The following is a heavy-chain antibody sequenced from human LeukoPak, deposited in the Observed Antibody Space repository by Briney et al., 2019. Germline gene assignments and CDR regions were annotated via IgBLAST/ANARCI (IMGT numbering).Heavy chain of an antibody. Sequence: PSETLSLTCTVSGDSISSYYWSWIRQPAGKGLEWIGRISTSGDTNYNPSLKSRVTISVDTSKNQFSLKLSSVTAADTAVYYCARGGVVTADLDYWGQGTLVTVSS. CDR1: GDSISSYY. CDR3: ARGGVVTADLDY. J-gene: IGHJ4*02. V-gene: IGHV4-4*07. CDR2: ISTSGDT. D-gene: IGHD2-21*02.